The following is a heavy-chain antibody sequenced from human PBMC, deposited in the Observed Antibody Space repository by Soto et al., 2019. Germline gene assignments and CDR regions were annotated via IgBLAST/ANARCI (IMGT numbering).Heavy chain of an antibody. Sequence: ASVKVSCKASGYTFTSYYMHLVRQAPGQGLEWMGIINPSGGSTSYAQKFQGRVTMTRDTSTSTVYMELSSLRSEDTAVYYCALLRYFKWSLTSETDYWGQETLVPVSS. CDR1: GYTFTSYY. V-gene: IGHV1-46*01. CDR3: ALLRYFKWSLTSETDY. J-gene: IGHJ4*02. D-gene: IGHD3-9*01. CDR2: INPSGGST.